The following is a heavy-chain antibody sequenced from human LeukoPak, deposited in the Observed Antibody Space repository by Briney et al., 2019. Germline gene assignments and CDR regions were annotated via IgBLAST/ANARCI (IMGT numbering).Heavy chain of an antibody. CDR3: ARDSALAGSFDY. J-gene: IGHJ4*02. Sequence: GASVKVSCMASGYTFPNYGITWVRQAPGQGLEWMGWISAYNGNTNYAQKLQGRVTMTTDTSTSTAYLELRSLRSDDTAVYYCARDSALAGSFDYWGQGTLVTVSS. D-gene: IGHD1-14*01. CDR1: GYTFPNYG. V-gene: IGHV1-18*01. CDR2: ISAYNGNT.